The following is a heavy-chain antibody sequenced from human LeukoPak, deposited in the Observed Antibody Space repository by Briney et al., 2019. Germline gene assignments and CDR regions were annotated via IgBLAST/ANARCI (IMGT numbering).Heavy chain of an antibody. CDR1: GFTFSTYW. CDR3: ARSASEIDY. V-gene: IGHV3-7*01. Sequence: PGGPLRLSCTASGFTFSTYWMTWVRQAPGKGLEWVANIKQDGSEKSYVNSVKGRFTISRDNAKNSLYLQMNSLRVDDTAVYYCARSASEIDYWGQGALVTVSS. CDR2: IKQDGSEK. J-gene: IGHJ4*02.